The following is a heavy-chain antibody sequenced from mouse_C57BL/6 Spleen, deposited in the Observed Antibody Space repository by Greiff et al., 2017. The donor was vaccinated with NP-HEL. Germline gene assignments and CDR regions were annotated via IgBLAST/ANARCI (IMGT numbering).Heavy chain of an antibody. CDR1: GFTFSSYA. CDR2: ISSGGDYT. D-gene: IGHD1-1*01. Sequence: EVKLVEPGAGFVKPGGSLKLSCAASGFTFSSYAMTWVRQTPGKSLEWVAYISSGGDYTYYADTVKGRSTISRDKSSNTPYLQMSSLKSKNTAMYYCASDITTIVATDYFDYWGQGTTLTVSS. CDR3: ASDITTIVATDYFDY. V-gene: IGHV5S21*01. J-gene: IGHJ2*01.